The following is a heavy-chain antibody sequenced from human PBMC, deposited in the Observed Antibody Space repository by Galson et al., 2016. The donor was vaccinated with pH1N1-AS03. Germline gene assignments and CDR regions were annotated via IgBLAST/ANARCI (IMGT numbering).Heavy chain of an antibody. V-gene: IGHV2-5*02. J-gene: IGHJ4*02. D-gene: IGHD2-2*01. CDR1: GFSLSSSGVG. CDR2: VYWDDDK. Sequence: PALVKPTQTLTLTCSFSGFSLSSSGVGVAWIRQPPGKALEWLGIVYWDDDKRYSSSLRTRLTITKDTSRNQVVLRMTNMESVDTATYYCAHRYGCSGAGCSPPVPFMDSWGQGTLVTVSS. CDR3: AHRYGCSGAGCSPPVPFMDS.